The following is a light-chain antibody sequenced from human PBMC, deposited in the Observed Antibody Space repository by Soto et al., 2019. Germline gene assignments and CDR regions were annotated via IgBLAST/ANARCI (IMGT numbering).Light chain of an antibody. CDR3: SSFTGTTTLDV. J-gene: IGLJ1*01. V-gene: IGLV2-14*02. Sequence: QSALAQPASVSGSPGQSITISCAGTSSDIGNYDLVSWYQQVPGKAPKLIIYEVTKRPSGISDRFSGSKSGNTAFLTISGLQPEDEADYYCSSFTGTTTLDVFGTGTKLTVL. CDR1: SSDIGNYDL. CDR2: EVT.